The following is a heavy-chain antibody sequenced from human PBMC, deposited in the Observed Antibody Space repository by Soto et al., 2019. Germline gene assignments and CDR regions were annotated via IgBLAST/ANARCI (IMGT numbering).Heavy chain of an antibody. D-gene: IGHD3-9*01. CDR3: ARGQYVLRYFDWSHGMDV. J-gene: IGHJ6*02. CDR2: INHSGST. Sequence: LSLTCAVYCGSFSCYYWSWIRQPPGKGLEWIGEINHSGSTNYNPSLKSRVTISVDTSKNQFSLKLSSVTAADTAVYYCARGQYVLRYFDWSHGMDVWGQGTTVTVSS. CDR1: CGSFSCYY. V-gene: IGHV4-34*01.